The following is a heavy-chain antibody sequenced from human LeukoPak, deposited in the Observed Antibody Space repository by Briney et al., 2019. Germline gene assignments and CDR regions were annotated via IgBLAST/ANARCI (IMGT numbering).Heavy chain of an antibody. CDR1: GFTFSSYG. V-gene: IGHV3-21*06. D-gene: IGHD3-3*01. J-gene: IGHJ6*03. CDR2: IGTSGRYT. CDR3: ARDDFWSGDYYYYYMDV. Sequence: PGGSLRLSCVVSGFTFSSYGVNWVRQAPGKGLEWVSSIGTSGRYTYYAVSVKGRFTISRDNAKNSLYLQMNSLRAEDTAVYYCARDDFWSGDYYYYYMDVWGKGTTVTVS.